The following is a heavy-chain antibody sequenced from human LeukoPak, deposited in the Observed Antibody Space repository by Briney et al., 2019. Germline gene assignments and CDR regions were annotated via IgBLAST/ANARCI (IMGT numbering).Heavy chain of an antibody. CDR3: ARGLASSSWYDLRGINWFDP. Sequence: PGGSLRLSCAASGFTFSSYWMHWVRQAPGKGLVWVSRINSDGSSTSYADSVKGRFTISRDNAKNTLYLQMNSLRAEDTAVYYCARGLASSSWYDLRGINWFDPWGQGTLVTVSS. D-gene: IGHD6-13*01. CDR2: INSDGSST. V-gene: IGHV3-74*01. J-gene: IGHJ5*02. CDR1: GFTFSSYW.